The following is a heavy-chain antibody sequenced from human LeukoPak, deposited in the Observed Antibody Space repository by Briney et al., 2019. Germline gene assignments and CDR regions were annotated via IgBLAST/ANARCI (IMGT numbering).Heavy chain of an antibody. D-gene: IGHD3-22*01. CDR3: ARVRDSSGYYRFDY. V-gene: IGHV1-69*13. CDR1: GGTFSSYA. J-gene: IGHJ4*02. Sequence: GASVNVSCTASGGTFSSYAISWVRQAPGQGLEWMGGIIPIFGTANYAQKFQGRVTITADESTSTAYMELSSLRSEDTAVYYCARVRDSSGYYRFDYWGQGTLVTVSS. CDR2: IIPIFGTA.